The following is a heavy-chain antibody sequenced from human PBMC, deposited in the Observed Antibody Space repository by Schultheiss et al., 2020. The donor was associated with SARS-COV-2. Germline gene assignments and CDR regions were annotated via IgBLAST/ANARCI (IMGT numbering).Heavy chain of an antibody. CDR3: ARDTPGDGMDV. CDR1: GFTFSSYA. CDR2: ISYDGSNK. J-gene: IGHJ6*02. D-gene: IGHD7-27*01. Sequence: LSLTCAASGFTFSSYAMHWVRQAPDKGLEWVALISYDGSNKQYEDSVRGRFTISRDNAKNTLYLQMNSLRAEDTAVYHCARDTPGDGMDVWGQGTTVTVSS. V-gene: IGHV3-30-3*01.